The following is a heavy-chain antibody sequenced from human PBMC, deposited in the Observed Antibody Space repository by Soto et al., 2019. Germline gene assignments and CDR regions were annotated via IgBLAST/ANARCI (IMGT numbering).Heavy chain of an antibody. CDR1: GGSISSSSYY. V-gene: IGHV4-39*07. CDR3: ARAAIYSSSWDYSYYGMDV. Sequence: SETLSLTCTVSGGSISSSSYYWGWIRQPPGKGLEWIGSIYYSGSTYYNPSLKSRVTISVDTSKNQFSLKLSSVTAADTAVYYCARAAIYSSSWDYSYYGMDVWGQGTTVTVSS. D-gene: IGHD6-13*01. J-gene: IGHJ6*02. CDR2: IYYSGST.